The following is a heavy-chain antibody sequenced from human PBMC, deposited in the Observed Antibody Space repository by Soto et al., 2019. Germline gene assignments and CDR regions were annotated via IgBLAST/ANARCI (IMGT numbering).Heavy chain of an antibody. J-gene: IGHJ4*02. V-gene: IGHV4-59*01. CDR1: GGSITSYY. CDR3: ARGLGGTSGY. Sequence: SETLSLTCTVSGGSITSYYWSWIRQPPGKGLEWIGYIYYSGNADYNPSLRSRVTISVDTSKSQFSLKLSSVTAADTAVYYRARGLGGTSGYWGQGTLVTVSS. D-gene: IGHD1-7*01. CDR2: IYYSGNA.